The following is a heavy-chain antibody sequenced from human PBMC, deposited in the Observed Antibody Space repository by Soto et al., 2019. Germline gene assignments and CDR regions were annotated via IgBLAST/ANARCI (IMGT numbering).Heavy chain of an antibody. CDR2: IRAYNGRT. CDR3: ARDQGAGAYY. V-gene: IGHV1-18*01. Sequence: QVQLVQSGTEVKRPGTSMKVSCKSSGYTFTSFGISWVRQAPGQGLEWLGRIRAYNGRTDYAQKVQGRVTMTTDTSTNTAYMELRSLTSDDTGLYYCARDQGAGAYYWGQGTLATVSS. D-gene: IGHD1-26*01. CDR1: GYTFTSFG. J-gene: IGHJ4*02.